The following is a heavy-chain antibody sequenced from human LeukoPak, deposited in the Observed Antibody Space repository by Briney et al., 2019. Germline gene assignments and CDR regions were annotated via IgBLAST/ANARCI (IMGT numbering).Heavy chain of an antibody. Sequence: GGSLRLSCAASRFTFSSYAMSWVRQAPGKGLEWVSAISGSGGSTYYADSVKGRFTISRDNSKNTLYLQMNSLRAEDTAVYYCAKGDYDFWSGSFDYWGQGTLVTVSP. D-gene: IGHD3-3*01. CDR3: AKGDYDFWSGSFDY. CDR1: RFTFSSYA. CDR2: ISGSGGST. J-gene: IGHJ4*02. V-gene: IGHV3-23*01.